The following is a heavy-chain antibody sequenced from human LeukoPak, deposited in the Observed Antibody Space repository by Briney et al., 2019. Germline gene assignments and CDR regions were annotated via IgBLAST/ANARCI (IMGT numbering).Heavy chain of an antibody. CDR1: AYTISSGYF. J-gene: IGHJ5*02. Sequence: TSDTLSLTCAVSAYTISSGYFWGWIRQPPGKGLEWIGSIYPIWSTYYNPSLKSRVTISVDTSKTQFSLKLNSVTAADTAVYYWARVGDEKGAMISHWFDPWGQGTLVTVSS. V-gene: IGHV4-38-2*01. CDR2: IYPIWST. D-gene: IGHD3-16*01. CDR3: ARVGDEKGAMISHWFDP.